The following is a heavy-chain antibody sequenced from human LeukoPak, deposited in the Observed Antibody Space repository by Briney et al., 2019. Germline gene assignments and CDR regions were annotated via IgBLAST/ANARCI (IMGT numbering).Heavy chain of an antibody. Sequence: GGSLRLSCAASGFTFSSYAMHWVRQAPGKGLEWVAVIWYDGSNKYYADSVKGRFTISRDNSKNTLYLQMNSLRAEDTAVYYCARGAGLDAFDIWGQGTMVTVSS. CDR3: ARGAGLDAFDI. J-gene: IGHJ3*02. CDR2: IWYDGSNK. CDR1: GFTFSSYA. V-gene: IGHV3-33*08.